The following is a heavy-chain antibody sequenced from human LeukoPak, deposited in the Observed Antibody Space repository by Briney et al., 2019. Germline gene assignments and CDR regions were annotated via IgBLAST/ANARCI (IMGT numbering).Heavy chain of an antibody. CDR3: ARDAYDFWSGYYVSYYFDY. Sequence: ASVKVSCKASGYTFTSYYMHWVRQAPGQGLEWMGRINPNSGGTNYAQKFQGRVTMTRDTSISTAYMELSRLRSDDTAVYYCARDAYDFWSGYYVSYYFDYWGQGTLVTVSS. J-gene: IGHJ4*02. V-gene: IGHV1-2*02. CDR1: GYTFTSYY. CDR2: INPNSGGT. D-gene: IGHD3-3*01.